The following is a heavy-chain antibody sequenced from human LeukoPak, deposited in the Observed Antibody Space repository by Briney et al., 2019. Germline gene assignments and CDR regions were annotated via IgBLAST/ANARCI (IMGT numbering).Heavy chain of an antibody. CDR2: FDPEDGET. D-gene: IGHD2-2*01. V-gene: IGHV1-24*01. CDR1: GYTLTELS. J-gene: IGHJ5*02. Sequence: ASVKVSCKVSGYTLTELSMHWVRQAPGKGLEWMGGFDPEDGETIYAQKFQGRVTMTEDTSTDTAYMELRSLRSDDTAVYYCARDHCSSTSCYYDNWFDPWGQGTLVTVSS. CDR3: ARDHCSSTSCYYDNWFDP.